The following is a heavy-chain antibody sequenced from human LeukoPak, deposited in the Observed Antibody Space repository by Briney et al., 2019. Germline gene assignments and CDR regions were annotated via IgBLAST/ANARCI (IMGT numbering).Heavy chain of an antibody. J-gene: IGHJ4*02. CDR2: IKQDGSEK. CDR3: ATPLWFGELDY. V-gene: IGHV3-7*01. CDR1: GFTFNAYS. D-gene: IGHD3-10*01. Sequence: PGGSLRLSCAASGFTFNAYSMNWVRQAPGKGLEWVANIKQDGSEKYYVDSVKGRFTISRDNAKNSLYLQMNSLRAEDTAVYYCATPLWFGELDYWGQGTLVTVSS.